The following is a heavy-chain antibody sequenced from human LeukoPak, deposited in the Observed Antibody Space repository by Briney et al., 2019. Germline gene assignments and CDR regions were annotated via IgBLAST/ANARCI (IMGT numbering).Heavy chain of an antibody. Sequence: AAVKVSCKASGYTLTNYDINWVRPAPGQGREWMGWMNPNSGNTGYAQKFQGRVNMTRNISISTAYMQLSGLRSEDPAVYYCVKNGQQLRYFQDWGQGTLVTVSS. CDR1: GYTLTNYD. CDR3: VKNGQQLRYFQD. CDR2: MNPNSGNT. J-gene: IGHJ1*01. D-gene: IGHD6-13*01. V-gene: IGHV1-8*01.